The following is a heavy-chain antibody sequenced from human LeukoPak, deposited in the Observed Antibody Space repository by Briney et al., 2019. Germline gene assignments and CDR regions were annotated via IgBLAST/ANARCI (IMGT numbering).Heavy chain of an antibody. V-gene: IGHV3-23*01. CDR2: ISGSGGST. J-gene: IGHJ4*02. D-gene: IGHD1-7*01. CDR3: ANGNWNLEVFDY. CDR1: GFTFSSYA. Sequence: PGGSLRLSCAASGFTFSSYAMSWVRQAPGKGLEWVSAISGSGGSTYYADSVKGRFTISRDNSKNTLYLQMNSLRAEDTAVYYCANGNWNLEVFDYWGQGTLVTVSS.